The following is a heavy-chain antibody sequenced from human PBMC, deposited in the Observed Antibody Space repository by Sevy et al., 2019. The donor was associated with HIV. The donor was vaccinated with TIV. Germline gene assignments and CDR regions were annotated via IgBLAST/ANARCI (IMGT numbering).Heavy chain of an antibody. Sequence: GGSLRLSCAASGFTFSNYALSWVRQAPGKGLEWVSTISGGGGSTYYADSVKGRFTISRDNSKNTLYLQMNSLKVEDTAVYFCARGNSDFWSGFRYFDLWGRCTLVTVSS. J-gene: IGHJ2*01. D-gene: IGHD3-3*01. V-gene: IGHV3-23*01. CDR1: GFTFSNYA. CDR2: ISGGGGST. CDR3: ARGNSDFWSGFRYFDL.